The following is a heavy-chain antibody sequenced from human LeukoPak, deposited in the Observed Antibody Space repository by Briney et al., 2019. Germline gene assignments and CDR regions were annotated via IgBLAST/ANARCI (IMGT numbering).Heavy chain of an antibody. J-gene: IGHJ5*02. CDR1: GYTFTSYG. CDR2: ISAYNGNT. Sequence: ASVKVSCKASGYTFTSYGISWVRQAPGQGLEWMGWISAYNGNTNYAQKLQGRVTMTTDTSTSTAYMELRGLRSDDTAVYYCARDCNSSGYYEWFDPWGQGTLVTVSS. D-gene: IGHD3-22*01. CDR3: ARDCNSSGYYEWFDP. V-gene: IGHV1-18*01.